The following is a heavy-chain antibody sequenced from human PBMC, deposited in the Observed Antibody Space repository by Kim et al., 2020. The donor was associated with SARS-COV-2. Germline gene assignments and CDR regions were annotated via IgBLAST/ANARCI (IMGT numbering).Heavy chain of an antibody. Sequence: GGSLRLSSIGSGFSFSNYAMTWVRQAPGKGLEWVSIISGSGDKISYADSVKGRFTISRDNSRNTVYLQMNSLRAEDTAVYYCAKMGSEGINDFNYYSYGMDAWGQGTTVTVSS. CDR2: ISGSGDKI. D-gene: IGHD3-16*01. CDR1: GFSFSNYA. J-gene: IGHJ6*02. V-gene: IGHV3-23*01. CDR3: AKMGSEGINDFNYYSYGMDA.